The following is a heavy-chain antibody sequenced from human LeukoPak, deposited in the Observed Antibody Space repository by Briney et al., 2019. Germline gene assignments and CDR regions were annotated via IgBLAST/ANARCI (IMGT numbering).Heavy chain of an antibody. V-gene: IGHV1-69*10. CDR1: GGTFSSYA. CDR3: ATSPGSVVVTAAVEYFDY. J-gene: IGHJ4*02. CDR2: IIPILGTT. Sequence: SVKVSCKASGGTFSSYAFSWVRQAPGQGLQWMGGIIPILGTTNYAQQFQGRVTMTTDKSTSTAYMELSSLRSEDTAVYYCATSPGSVVVTAAVEYFDYWGQGTLVTVSS. D-gene: IGHD2-21*02.